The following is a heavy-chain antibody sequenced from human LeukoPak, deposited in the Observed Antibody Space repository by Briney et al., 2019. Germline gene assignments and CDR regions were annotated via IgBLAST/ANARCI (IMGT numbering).Heavy chain of an antibody. CDR3: AREWDFGKTSSWYVGFDC. D-gene: IGHD6-13*01. CDR1: GFTSSSYS. V-gene: IGHV3-48*01. J-gene: IGHJ4*02. CDR2: ISSSSSAI. Sequence: GGSLRLSCAASGFTSSSYSMNWVRQAPGKGLEWVSYISSSSSAIYYADSVKGRFTISRDNSRNTMSLHLDSLRVEDTAVYYCAREWDFGKTSSWYVGFDCWGQGTLVIVSS.